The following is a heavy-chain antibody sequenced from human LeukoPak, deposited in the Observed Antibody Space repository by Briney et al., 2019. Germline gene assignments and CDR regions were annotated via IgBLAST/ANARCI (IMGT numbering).Heavy chain of an antibody. Sequence: GASVKVSCKASGYTFTGYYMHWVRQAPGQGLEWMGWINPNSGGTNYAQKFQGRVTMTRSTSINTAYLELSSLRSEDTAVYYCARFYYGTGNHDAFDIWGQGTMVTVSS. D-gene: IGHD3-10*01. V-gene: IGHV1-2*02. J-gene: IGHJ3*02. CDR2: INPNSGGT. CDR1: GYTFTGYY. CDR3: ARFYYGTGNHDAFDI.